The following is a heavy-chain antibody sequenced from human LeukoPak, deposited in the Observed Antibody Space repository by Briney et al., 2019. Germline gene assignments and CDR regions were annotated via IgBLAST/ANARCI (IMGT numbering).Heavy chain of an antibody. D-gene: IGHD1-14*01. CDR1: GFTFSSYG. CDR2: IWYDGSNK. J-gene: IGHJ4*02. V-gene: IGHV3-30*02. CDR3: AKDRTGTTTSFDY. Sequence: GGSLRLSCAASGFTFSSYGMHWVRQAPGKGLEWVAVIWYDGSNKYYADSVRGRFTISRDNSKNTLYLQMNSLRAEDTAVYYCAKDRTGTTTSFDYWGQGTLVTVSS.